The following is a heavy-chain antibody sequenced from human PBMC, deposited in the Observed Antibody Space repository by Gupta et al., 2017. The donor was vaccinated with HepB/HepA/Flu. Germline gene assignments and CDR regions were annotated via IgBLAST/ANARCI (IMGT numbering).Heavy chain of an antibody. V-gene: IGHV3-9*01. D-gene: IGHD5-18*01. CDR3: AKDMFVGYSYGYLRGVYFDY. Sequence: EVQLVESGGGLVQPGRSLRLSCAASGFTFDDYAMHWVRQAPGKGLEWVSGISWNSGSIGYADSVKGRFTISRDNAKNSLYLQMNSLRAEDTALYYCAKDMFVGYSYGYLRGVYFDYWGQGTLVTVSS. CDR2: ISWNSGSI. J-gene: IGHJ4*02. CDR1: GFTFDDYA.